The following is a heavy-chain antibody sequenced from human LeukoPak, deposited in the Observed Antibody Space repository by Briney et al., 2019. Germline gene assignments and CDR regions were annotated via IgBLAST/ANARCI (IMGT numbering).Heavy chain of an antibody. Sequence: SETLSLTCAVCGGSFSGYYLSWLRQPPGKGLEWIGYIYYSGSTNYNPSLKSRVTISVDTSKNQFSLKLSSVTAADTAVYYCARARIAVADPFDDWGQGTLVTVSS. CDR1: GGSFSGYY. D-gene: IGHD6-19*01. CDR2: IYYSGST. J-gene: IGHJ4*02. V-gene: IGHV4-59*01. CDR3: ARARIAVADPFDD.